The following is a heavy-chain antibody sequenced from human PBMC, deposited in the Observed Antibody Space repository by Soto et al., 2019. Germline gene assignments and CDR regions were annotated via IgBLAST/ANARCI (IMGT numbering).Heavy chain of an antibody. CDR2: INHSGST. D-gene: IGHD6-13*01. Sequence: SETLSLTCAVYGGSFSGYYWSWIRQPPGKGLEWIGEINHSGSTNYNPSLKSRVTISVDTSKNQFSLKLSSVTAADTAVYYCARDSSMILAADRFDPWGQGTLVTVSS. CDR1: GGSFSGYY. CDR3: ARDSSMILAADRFDP. V-gene: IGHV4-34*01. J-gene: IGHJ5*02.